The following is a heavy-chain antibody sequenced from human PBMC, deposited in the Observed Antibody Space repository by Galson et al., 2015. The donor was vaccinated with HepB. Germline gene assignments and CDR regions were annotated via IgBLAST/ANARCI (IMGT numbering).Heavy chain of an antibody. D-gene: IGHD1-26*01. CDR2: ISYDGSNK. J-gene: IGHJ3*02. CDR1: GFTFSSYA. CDR3: AREWEGDAFDI. Sequence: SLRLSCAASGFTFSSYAMHWVRQAPGKGLEWVAVISYDGSNKYYADSVKGRFTISRDNSKNTLYLQMNSLRAEDTAVYYCAREWEGDAFDIWGQGTMVTVSS. V-gene: IGHV3-30*04.